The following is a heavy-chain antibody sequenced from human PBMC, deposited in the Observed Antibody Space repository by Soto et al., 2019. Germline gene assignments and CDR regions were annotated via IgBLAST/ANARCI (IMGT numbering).Heavy chain of an antibody. V-gene: IGHV3-30-3*01. CDR1: VFTFSSYA. J-gene: IGHJ6*02. D-gene: IGHD3-22*01. CDR3: ARGDYYDSSGHYYYYYGMDV. Sequence: XGSLRLSCASSVFTFSSYAMHCVRHSPGKWLEWVAVISYDGSNKYYADSVKGRFTISRDNSKNTLYLQMNSLRAEDTAVYYCARGDYYDSSGHYYYYYGMDVWGQGTTVTVSS. CDR2: ISYDGSNK.